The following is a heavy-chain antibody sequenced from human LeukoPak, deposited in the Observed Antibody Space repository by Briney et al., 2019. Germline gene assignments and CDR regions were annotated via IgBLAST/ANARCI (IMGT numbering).Heavy chain of an antibody. V-gene: IGHV3-23*01. CDR3: AKDRVTMVRGVTDFDY. J-gene: IGHJ4*02. CDR2: ISGSAGST. Sequence: GGSLRLSCTTSGFTFSSYAMSWVRQAPGKGLDWVSLISGSAGSTYYADSVKGRFTISRGNSKNTLYLQMDSLRAEDTAVYYCAKDRVTMVRGVTDFDYWGQGTLVTVSS. D-gene: IGHD3-10*01. CDR1: GFTFSSYA.